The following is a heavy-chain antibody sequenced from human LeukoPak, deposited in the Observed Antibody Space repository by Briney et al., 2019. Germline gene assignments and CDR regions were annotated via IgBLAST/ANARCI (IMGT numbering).Heavy chain of an antibody. J-gene: IGHJ6*02. CDR2: IYHSGST. CDR3: ASSNYGMDV. V-gene: IGHV4-59*12. Sequence: SETLSLTCTVSGGSISSYYWSWIRQPPGKGLEWIGYIYHSGSTYYNPSLKSRVTISIDRSKNQFSLKLSSVTAADTAVYYCASSNYGMDVWGQGTTVTVSS. CDR1: GGSISSYY.